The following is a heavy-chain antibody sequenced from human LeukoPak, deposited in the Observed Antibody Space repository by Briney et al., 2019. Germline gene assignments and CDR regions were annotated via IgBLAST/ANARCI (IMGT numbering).Heavy chain of an antibody. CDR2: INSEGSST. CDR3: ASTNSGWFDY. V-gene: IGHV3-74*01. J-gene: IGHJ4*02. Sequence: GSLRLFCAASGFTFSSYWMLWVRQAPGKGLVWVSRINSEGSSTSYADSVKGRFTISRDNAKNTLYLQVNSLRAEDTAVYYCASTNSGWFDYWGQGTLVTVSS. CDR1: GFTFSSYW. D-gene: IGHD6-19*01.